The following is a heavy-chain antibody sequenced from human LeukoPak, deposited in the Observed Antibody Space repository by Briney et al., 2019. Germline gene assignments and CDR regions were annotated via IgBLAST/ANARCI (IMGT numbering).Heavy chain of an antibody. CDR1: GFTFSSYG. D-gene: IGHD2-8*01. CDR3: AKDPLMVYAISEYFDH. Sequence: GGSLRLYCAASGFTFSSYGMQWVRQAPGKGLEWVAVISYDGSNKYYADSVKGRFTISRDNSKNTLYLQMNSLRAEDTAVYYCAKDPLMVYAISEYFDHWGQGTLVTVSS. CDR2: ISYDGSNK. V-gene: IGHV3-30*18. J-gene: IGHJ4*02.